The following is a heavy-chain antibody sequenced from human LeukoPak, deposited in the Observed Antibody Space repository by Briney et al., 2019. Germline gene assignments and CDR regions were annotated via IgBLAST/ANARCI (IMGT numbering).Heavy chain of an antibody. CDR2: IYSGGST. D-gene: IGHD2-15*01. V-gene: IGHV3-66*01. CDR3: ARWEGGGYYYYGMDV. J-gene: IGHJ6*02. Sequence: PGGSLRLSCAASGFTDSSNYISWVRQAPGKGLEWVSVIYSGGSTYYADSVKRRFTISRDNSKNTLYLQMNSLRAEDTAVYYCARWEGGGYYYYGMDVWGQGTTVTVSS. CDR1: GFTDSSNY.